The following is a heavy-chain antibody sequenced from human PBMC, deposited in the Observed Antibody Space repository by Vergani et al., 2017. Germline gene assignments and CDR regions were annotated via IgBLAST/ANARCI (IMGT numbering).Heavy chain of an antibody. J-gene: IGHJ6*01. CDR1: GGSISSYY. D-gene: IGHD3-16*01. V-gene: IGHV4-59*01. Sequence: QVQLQESGPGLVKPSETLSLTCTVSGGSISSYYWSWIRQPQGKGLEWIGYIYYSGSTNYNPSLKSRVTISVATSKNQFSLRLSCVTAAATAVYYCASDIMSDYYYYYCMDVWGEGTTVTVSS. CDR2: IYYSGST. CDR3: ASDIMSDYYYYYCMDV.